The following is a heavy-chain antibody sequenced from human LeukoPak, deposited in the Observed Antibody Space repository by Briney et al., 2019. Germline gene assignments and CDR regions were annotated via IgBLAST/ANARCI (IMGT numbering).Heavy chain of an antibody. J-gene: IGHJ4*02. Sequence: SETLSLTCAVYGGSFSGYYWSWIRQPPGKGLEWIGEINHSGSTNYNPSLKSRVAISVDTSKNQFSLKLSSVTAADTAVYYCARSFSGTVIFRYWGQGTLLTVSS. CDR2: INHSGST. CDR1: GGSFSGYY. D-gene: IGHD3/OR15-3a*01. V-gene: IGHV4-34*01. CDR3: ARSFSGTVIFRY.